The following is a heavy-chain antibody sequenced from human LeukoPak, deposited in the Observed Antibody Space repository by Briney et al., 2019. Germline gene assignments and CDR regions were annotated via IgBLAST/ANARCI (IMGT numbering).Heavy chain of an antibody. CDR2: INTDGSGT. CDR1: GFTFSNYW. J-gene: IGHJ4*02. D-gene: IGHD5-12*01. CDR3: ARRGYSGYDYGY. V-gene: IGHV3-74*01. Sequence: GGSLRLSCAASGFTFSNYWMHWVRQAPGKGLEWVSRINTDGSGTTYAGSVKGRFTISRDNAKNTLYLQMNSLRAEDTAVYYCARRGYSGYDYGYWGQGTLVTVSS.